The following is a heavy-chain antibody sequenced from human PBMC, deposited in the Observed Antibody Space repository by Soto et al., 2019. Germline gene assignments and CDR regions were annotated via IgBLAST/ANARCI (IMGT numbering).Heavy chain of an antibody. CDR1: GCTFSTYA. Sequence: QVQLVQSGAEVKKPGSSVKVSCKASGCTFSTYAINWVRQAPGLGLEWLGGIITMSGSPNYAQKFQGRVTITADESTSTAYMVLSSLRSTDTAIYYCARARYSSSWERFDYWGQGTLVTVSS. V-gene: IGHV1-69*01. J-gene: IGHJ4*02. D-gene: IGHD6-13*01. CDR3: ARARYSSSWERFDY. CDR2: IITMSGSP.